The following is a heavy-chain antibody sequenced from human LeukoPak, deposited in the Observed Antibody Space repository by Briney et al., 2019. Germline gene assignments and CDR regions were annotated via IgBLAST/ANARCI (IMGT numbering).Heavy chain of an antibody. Sequence: PGGSLRLSCAASGFTFSSHGMNWVRQAPGKGLEWVSGIGGTGGFITYYAESVKGRSTVSRDNSKNKLYLQMNSLRADDTAVYYCARAKPKNMVRGLIMRRESRYYFDYWGQGTLVTVSS. V-gene: IGHV3-23*01. CDR1: GFTFSSHG. D-gene: IGHD3-10*01. J-gene: IGHJ4*02. CDR3: ARAKPKNMVRGLIMRRESRYYFDY. CDR2: IGGTGGFIT.